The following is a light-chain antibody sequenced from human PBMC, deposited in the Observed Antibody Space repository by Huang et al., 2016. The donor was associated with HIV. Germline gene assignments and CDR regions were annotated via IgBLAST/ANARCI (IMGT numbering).Light chain of an antibody. CDR3: QQYGSSSYT. CDR1: QSVSSRY. V-gene: IGKV3D-20*01. J-gene: IGKJ2*01. CDR2: DAS. Sequence: EIVLTQSPASLSLSPGERAMLSRVASQSVSSRYLAWFQHKPGLPPRLLLYDASVRAPGIPDRLSGGGSVTEFTLTISRLEPEDFALYYCQQYGSSSYTFGQGTKLEIK.